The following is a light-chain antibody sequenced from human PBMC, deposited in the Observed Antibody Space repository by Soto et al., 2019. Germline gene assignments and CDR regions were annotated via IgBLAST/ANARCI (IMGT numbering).Light chain of an antibody. J-gene: IGLJ1*01. Sequence: QSVLTQPPSASGTPGQTVTISCSGSSSNIGSNTVNWYQQLPGTAPKLLIYSNNQRPSGVPDRFSGSKSGTSASLAISGLHFEDEDDYYCAAWDYSLNAYVFGTGTKLTVL. CDR3: AAWDYSLNAYV. V-gene: IGLV1-44*01. CDR2: SNN. CDR1: SSNIGSNT.